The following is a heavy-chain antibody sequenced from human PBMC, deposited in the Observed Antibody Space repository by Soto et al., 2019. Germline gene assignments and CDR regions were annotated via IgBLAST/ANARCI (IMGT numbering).Heavy chain of an antibody. CDR3: ARLCSGNWFDP. CDR2: IYYSGST. J-gene: IGHJ5*02. V-gene: IGHV4-39*01. D-gene: IGHD3-10*02. CDR1: GGSISSSSYY. Sequence: PSETLSLTCTVSGGSISSSSYYWGWIRQPPGKGLEWIGSIYYSGSTYYNPSLKSRVTISVDTSKNQFSLKLSSVTAADTAVYYCARLCSGNWFDPWGQGTLVTVS.